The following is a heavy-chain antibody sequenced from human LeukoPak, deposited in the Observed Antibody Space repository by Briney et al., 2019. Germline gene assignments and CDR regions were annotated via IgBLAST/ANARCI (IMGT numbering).Heavy chain of an antibody. CDR3: ARSAYYYDSSGYCPWGY. CDR1: GFTVSSNY. V-gene: IGHV3-53*01. CDR2: IYSGGST. Sequence: PGGSLRLSCAASGFTVSSNYMSWVRQAPGKGLEWVSVIYSGGSTYYADSVKGRFTISRDNSKNTLYLQMNSLRAEDTAVYYCARSAYYYDSSGYCPWGYWGQGTLVTVSS. J-gene: IGHJ4*02. D-gene: IGHD3-22*01.